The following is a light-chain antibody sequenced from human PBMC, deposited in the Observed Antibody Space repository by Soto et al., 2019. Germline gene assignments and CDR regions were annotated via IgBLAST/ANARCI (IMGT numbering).Light chain of an antibody. CDR1: QSISSY. CDR2: AAS. CDR3: QQANSFPLT. J-gene: IGKJ4*01. V-gene: IGKV1-39*01. Sequence: EIQMSQSPSSLSASIGDRVTITCRASQSISSYLNWYQQKPGKAPKLLIYAASSLQSGVPSRFSGSGSGTDFTLTISSLQPEDFATYYCQQANSFPLTFGGDTKVAIK.